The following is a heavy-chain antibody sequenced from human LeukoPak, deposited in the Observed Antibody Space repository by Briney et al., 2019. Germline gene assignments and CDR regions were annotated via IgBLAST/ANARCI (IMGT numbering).Heavy chain of an antibody. CDR2: MNTDSGNT. CDR1: GYTFTSYD. CDR3: ARGDIMVTFGEVIRPHMDV. J-gene: IGHJ6*03. V-gene: IGHV1-8*01. Sequence: ASVKVSCKASGYTFTSYDINWVRQATGQGLEWMGWMNTDSGNTDYAEKFQGRVTMTRNTSISTAYMELSSLRSEDTAVYYCARGDIMVTFGEVIRPHMDVWGKGTTVTVSS. D-gene: IGHD3-16*01.